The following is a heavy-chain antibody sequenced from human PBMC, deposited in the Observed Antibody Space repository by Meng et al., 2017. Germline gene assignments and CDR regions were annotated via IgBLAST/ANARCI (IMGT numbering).Heavy chain of an antibody. CDR2: IYHSGST. J-gene: IGHJ6*02. V-gene: IGHV4-38-2*02. D-gene: IGHD3-10*01. Sequence: GSLSLTCTVSGYSISSGYYWGWIRQPPGKGLEWIGSIYHSGSTYYNPSLKSRVTISVDTSKNQFSLKLSSVTAADTAVYYCARSDWGPGDYYGSEAKYYYYYGMDVWGQGTTVTVSS. CDR3: ARSDWGPGDYYGSEAKYYYYYGMDV. CDR1: GYSISSGYY.